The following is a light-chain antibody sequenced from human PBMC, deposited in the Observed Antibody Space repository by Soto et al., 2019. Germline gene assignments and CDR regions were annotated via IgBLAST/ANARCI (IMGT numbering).Light chain of an antibody. Sequence: DIQMTQSPSSLSASVGDRVTITCRASQSISSYLNWYQQKPGKAPKLLIYAASSLQSGVPSRFSGRGSGTDFTLTISSLQPEDFATYYCQQSYSTPPFFGQGTKLEIK. CDR2: AAS. CDR3: QQSYSTPPF. CDR1: QSISSY. V-gene: IGKV1-39*01. J-gene: IGKJ2*01.